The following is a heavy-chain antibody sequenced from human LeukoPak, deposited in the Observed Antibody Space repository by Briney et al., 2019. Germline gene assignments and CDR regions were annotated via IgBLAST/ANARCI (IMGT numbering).Heavy chain of an antibody. J-gene: IGHJ4*02. CDR2: IKQDGSEK. Sequence: PGGSLRLSCAASGFTFSSYWMSWVRQAPGKGLEWAANIKQDGSEKYYVDSVKGRFTISRDNAKNSLYLQMNSLRAEDTAVYYCAREDQPDYYDSSGYYFDYWGQGTLVTVSS. V-gene: IGHV3-7*01. CDR3: AREDQPDYYDSSGYYFDY. D-gene: IGHD3-22*01. CDR1: GFTFSSYW.